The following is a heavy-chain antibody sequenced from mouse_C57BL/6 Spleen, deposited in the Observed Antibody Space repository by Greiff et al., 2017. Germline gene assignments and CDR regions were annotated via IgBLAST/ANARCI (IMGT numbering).Heavy chain of an antibody. CDR3: ARAHYSNYLPWFAY. CDR1: GYSITSGYY. V-gene: IGHV3-6*01. Sequence: EVKLVESGPGLVKPSQSLSLTCSVTGYSITSGYYWNWIRQFPGNKLEWMGYISYDGSKNYNPSLKNRISITRDTSKNQCFLKLNSVTTEDTATYYCARAHYSNYLPWFAYWGQGTLVTVSA. CDR2: ISYDGSK. D-gene: IGHD2-5*01. J-gene: IGHJ3*01.